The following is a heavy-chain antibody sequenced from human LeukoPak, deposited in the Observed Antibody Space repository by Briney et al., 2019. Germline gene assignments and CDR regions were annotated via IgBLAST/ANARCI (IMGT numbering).Heavy chain of an antibody. CDR2: INPSGGST. J-gene: IGHJ4*02. CDR3: ARSSPPMTTVTTCDY. D-gene: IGHD4-17*01. V-gene: IGHV1-46*01. Sequence: ASVTVSCKASGYTFTSYYMHWVRQAPGQGLEWMGIINPSGGSTSYAQKFQGRVTMTRDTSTSTVYMELSSLRSEDTAVYYCARSSPPMTTVTTCDYWGQGTLDTVSS. CDR1: GYTFTSYY.